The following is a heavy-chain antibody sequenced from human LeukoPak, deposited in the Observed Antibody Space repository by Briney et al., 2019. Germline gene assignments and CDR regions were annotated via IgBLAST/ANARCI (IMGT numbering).Heavy chain of an antibody. V-gene: IGHV1-46*01. CDR3: ARAWVVVVPAAIPRYYYYYGMDV. Sequence: GASVKVSCKASGYTFTSYYMHWVRQAPGQGLEWMGIINPSGGSTSYAQKFLGRVTMTRDTSTSTVYMELSSLRSEDTAVYYCARAWVVVVPAAIPRYYYYYGMDVWGQGTTVTVSS. CDR2: INPSGGST. J-gene: IGHJ6*02. D-gene: IGHD2-2*02. CDR1: GYTFTSYY.